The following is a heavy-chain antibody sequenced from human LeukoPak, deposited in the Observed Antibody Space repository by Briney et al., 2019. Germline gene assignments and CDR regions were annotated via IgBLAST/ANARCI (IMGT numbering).Heavy chain of an antibody. CDR2: INGDGSSK. CDR1: GFTFSSQW. D-gene: IGHD6-13*01. Sequence: GGSLSLSCAASGFTFSSQWMHWVRQAPGKGLVWVARINGDGSSKRYADSVKGRFTISRDNAKNPLFLQMNSLRAEDTAVYSCARELGGRAGYYFDNWGQGTLVTVSS. J-gene: IGHJ4*02. CDR3: ARELGGRAGYYFDN. V-gene: IGHV3-74*01.